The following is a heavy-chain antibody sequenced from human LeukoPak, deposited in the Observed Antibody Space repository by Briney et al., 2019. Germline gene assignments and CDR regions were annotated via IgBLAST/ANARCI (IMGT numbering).Heavy chain of an antibody. V-gene: IGHV1-2*06. Sequence: ASMKVSCKASGYTFTGYYMHWVRQAPGQGLEWMGRINPNSGGTNYAQRFQGRVTMTRDTSISTVYMELSRLTSDDTAVYYCARDRSAVAGTAAYWGQGTLVTVSS. CDR2: INPNSGGT. CDR1: GYTFTGYY. D-gene: IGHD6-19*01. CDR3: ARDRSAVAGTAAY. J-gene: IGHJ4*02.